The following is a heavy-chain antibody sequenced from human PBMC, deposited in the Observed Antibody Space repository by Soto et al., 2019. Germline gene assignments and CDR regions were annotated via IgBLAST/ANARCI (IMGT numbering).Heavy chain of an antibody. D-gene: IGHD3-22*01. CDR3: AISSGYADWFDP. CDR1: CGSISSGGYY. J-gene: IGHJ5*02. CDR2: IYYSGST. V-gene: IGHV4-31*03. Sequence: QVQLQESGPGLVKPSQTLSLTCTVSCGSISSGGYYWSWIRQHPGKGLEWTGYIYYSGSTYYNPSLKSRVTISVDTSKNQFSLKLRSVTAADTAVYYCAISSGYADWFDPWGQGTLVTVSS.